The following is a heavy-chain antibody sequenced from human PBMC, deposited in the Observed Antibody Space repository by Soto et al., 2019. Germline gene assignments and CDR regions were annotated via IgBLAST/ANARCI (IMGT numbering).Heavy chain of an antibody. V-gene: IGHV4-30-2*01. CDR2: IYHSGST. CDR1: GGSISSGGYS. D-gene: IGHD6-13*01. J-gene: IGHJ4*02. Sequence: SETLSLTCAVSGGSISSGGYSWSWIRQPPGKGLEWIGYIYHSGSTYYNPSLKSRVTISVDRSKNQLSLKLSSVTAADTAVYYCARVHPQQLAFDYWGQGTLVTVSS. CDR3: ARVHPQQLAFDY.